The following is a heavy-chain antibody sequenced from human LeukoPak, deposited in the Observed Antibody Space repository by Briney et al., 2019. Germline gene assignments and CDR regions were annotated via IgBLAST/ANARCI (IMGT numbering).Heavy chain of an antibody. J-gene: IGHJ4*02. CDR1: GFSFRNYT. CDR2: ISGSGDST. CDR3: ARRSGIAVAGAFDY. V-gene: IGHV3-23*01. Sequence: GGSLRLSCAGSGFSFRNYTMNWVRQAPGKGLEWVSGISGSGDSTYYADSVKGRFTISRDNSKNTLYLQMNSLRAEDTAVYYCARRSGIAVAGAFDYWGQGTLVTVSS. D-gene: IGHD6-19*01.